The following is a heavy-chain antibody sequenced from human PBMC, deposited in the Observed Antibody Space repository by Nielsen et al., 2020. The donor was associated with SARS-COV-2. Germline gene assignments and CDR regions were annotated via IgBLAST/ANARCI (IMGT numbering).Heavy chain of an antibody. CDR3: ARHVGYDYVWGSYRPADYFDY. Sequence: SETLSLTCAVYGGSFSGYYWSWIRQPPGKGLEWIGEINHSGSTNYNPSLKSRVTISVDTSKNQFSLKLSSVTAADTAVYYCARHVGYDYVWGSYRPADYFDYWGQGTLVTVSS. V-gene: IGHV4-34*01. CDR2: INHSGST. D-gene: IGHD3-16*02. J-gene: IGHJ4*02. CDR1: GGSFSGYY.